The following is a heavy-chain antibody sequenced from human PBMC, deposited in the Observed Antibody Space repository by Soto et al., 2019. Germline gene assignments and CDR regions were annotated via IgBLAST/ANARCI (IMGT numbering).Heavy chain of an antibody. D-gene: IGHD4-4*01. CDR3: ARGRSNYVPWFDP. Sequence: GGSLRLSCAASGFTFSSYSMNWVRQAPGKGLEWVSSISSSSSYIYYADSVKGRFTISRDNAKNSLCLQMNSLRAEDTAVYYCARGRSNYVPWFDPWGQGTLVTVSS. V-gene: IGHV3-21*01. J-gene: IGHJ5*02. CDR2: ISSSSSYI. CDR1: GFTFSSYS.